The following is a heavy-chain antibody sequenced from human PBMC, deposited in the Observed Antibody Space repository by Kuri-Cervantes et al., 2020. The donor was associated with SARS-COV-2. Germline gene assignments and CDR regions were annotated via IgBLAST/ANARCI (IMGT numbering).Heavy chain of an antibody. J-gene: IGHJ4*01. V-gene: IGHV4-59*01. CDR1: GGSIRTYA. CDR3: ARLGYSNAYARDY. D-gene: IGHD5-18*01. Sequence: LSCSVSGGSIRTYAWRWSRQPPGWRLEWLGYNHYSGNTEYNPTLKSRVTITADTSKNKSSLELRSVTAADTAVYYCARLGYSNAYARDYWGHGTLV. CDR2: NHYSGNT.